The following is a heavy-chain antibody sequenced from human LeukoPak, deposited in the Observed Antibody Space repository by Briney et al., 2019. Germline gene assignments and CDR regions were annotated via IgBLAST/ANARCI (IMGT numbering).Heavy chain of an antibody. CDR3: ARERGPGIVVVPAAPQLKTDYYYYMDV. CDR1: GGSISSSSYY. J-gene: IGHJ6*03. Sequence: NPSETLSLTCTVSGGSISSSSYYWGWIRQPPGKGLEWIGSIYYSGSTYYNPSLKSRVTISVDTSKNQFSLKLSSVTAADTAVYYCARERGPGIVVVPAAPQLKTDYYYYMDVWGKGTTVTVSS. D-gene: IGHD2-2*01. V-gene: IGHV4-39*07. CDR2: IYYSGST.